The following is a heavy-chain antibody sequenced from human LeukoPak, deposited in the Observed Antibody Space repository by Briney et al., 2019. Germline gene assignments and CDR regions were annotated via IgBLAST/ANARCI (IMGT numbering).Heavy chain of an antibody. Sequence: PSETLSLTCTVSGGSISSYYWSWIRQPPGKGLEWIGYIYYSGSTNYNPSLKSRVTMSVDTSKNQFSLKLSSVTAADTAVYYCARAYCGGDCYSRAFDIWGQGTMVTVSS. J-gene: IGHJ3*02. V-gene: IGHV4-59*01. D-gene: IGHD2-21*02. CDR2: IYYSGST. CDR3: ARAYCGGDCYSRAFDI. CDR1: GGSISSYY.